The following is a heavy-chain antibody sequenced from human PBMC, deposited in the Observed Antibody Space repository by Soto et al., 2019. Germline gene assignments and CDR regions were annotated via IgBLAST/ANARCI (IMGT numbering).Heavy chain of an antibody. CDR3: ARYNSYAIDY. J-gene: IGHJ4*02. CDR1: GGSISTYS. D-gene: IGHD2-8*01. V-gene: IGHV4-59*10. Sequence: PSDTLFLTCTVSGGSISTYSWSWIRQPAGKGLEWIGRFYTSGKTATNPSLKSRVTLSVDTSKNQFSLKMTSVTAADRAMYFCARYNSYAIDYWGRGTLVPVSS. CDR2: FYTSGKT.